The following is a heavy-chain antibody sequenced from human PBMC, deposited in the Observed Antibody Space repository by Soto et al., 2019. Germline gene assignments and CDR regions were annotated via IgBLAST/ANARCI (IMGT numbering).Heavy chain of an antibody. V-gene: IGHV1-69*06. J-gene: IGHJ4*01. Sequence: GASVKVSCKASGGTFSSLAISWVRQAPGQGLEWMGGLVPVFGTANYAQKFQGRVTITADTSTSTSYMELGSLRSEDTAVYYCARSPGVFDYWGPGTLVTVSS. D-gene: IGHD3-10*01. CDR1: GGTFSSLA. CDR2: LVPVFGTA. CDR3: ARSPGVFDY.